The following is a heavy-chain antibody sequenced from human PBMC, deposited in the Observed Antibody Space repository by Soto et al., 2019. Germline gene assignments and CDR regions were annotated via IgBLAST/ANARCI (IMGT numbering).Heavy chain of an antibody. CDR3: AGQQHNIVVVPAMRNWFDP. D-gene: IGHD2-2*01. V-gene: IGHV1-69*01. Sequence: QVQLVQSGAEVKKPGSSVKVSCKASGGTFSSYAISWVRQAPGQGLEWMGGIIPIFGTANYAQKFQGRVTITADESTSTAYMELSSLRSEDTAVYYCAGQQHNIVVVPAMRNWFDPWGQGTLVTVSS. J-gene: IGHJ5*02. CDR1: GGTFSSYA. CDR2: IIPIFGTA.